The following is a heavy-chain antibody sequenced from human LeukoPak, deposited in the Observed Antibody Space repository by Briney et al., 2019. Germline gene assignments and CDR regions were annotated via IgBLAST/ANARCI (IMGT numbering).Heavy chain of an antibody. J-gene: IGHJ4*02. D-gene: IGHD2-15*01. Sequence: GASVKVSCKASGYTFTSYDITWVRQATGQGLEWMGWMNPNSGNTGYAQNFQGRVTMTRNTSISTAYMELNSLTTEDTAVYYCARGPEGYCSGGSCYLHYYFDSWGQGTLVTVSS. CDR1: GYTFTSYD. V-gene: IGHV1-8*01. CDR2: MNPNSGNT. CDR3: ARGPEGYCSGGSCYLHYYFDS.